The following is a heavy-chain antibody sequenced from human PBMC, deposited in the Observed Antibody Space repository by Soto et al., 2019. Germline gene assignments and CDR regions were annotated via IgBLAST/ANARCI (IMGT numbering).Heavy chain of an antibody. CDR3: AKTSVNVLRFLEWSGYYFDY. J-gene: IGHJ4*02. CDR1: GFTFSSYA. CDR2: ISGSGGST. D-gene: IGHD3-3*01. Sequence: GGSLSLSCAASGFTFSSYAMSWVRQAPGKGLEWVSAISGSGGSTYYADSVKGRFTISRDNSKNTLYLQMNSLRAEDTAVYYCAKTSVNVLRFLEWSGYYFDYWGQGTLVTVSS. V-gene: IGHV3-23*01.